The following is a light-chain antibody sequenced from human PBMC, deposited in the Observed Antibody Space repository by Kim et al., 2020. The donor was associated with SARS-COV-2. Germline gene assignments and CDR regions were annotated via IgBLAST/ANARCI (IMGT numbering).Light chain of an antibody. V-gene: IGLV2-14*04. Sequence: HAITMSCTGTGSDVGGYNYVSWYQQHPGRAPKLMVYDVSQRPSGVSNRFSGSKSGNTASLTISGLQAEDEADYYCSSYTSSSTWVFGGGTQLTVL. CDR2: DVS. J-gene: IGLJ3*02. CDR1: GSDVGGYNY. CDR3: SSYTSSSTWV.